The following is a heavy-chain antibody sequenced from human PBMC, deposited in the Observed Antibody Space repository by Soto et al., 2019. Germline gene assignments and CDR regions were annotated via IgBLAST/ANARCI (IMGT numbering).Heavy chain of an antibody. V-gene: IGHV1-2*02. CDR2: INPATGAA. CDR1: GYPVTAYY. J-gene: IGHJ3*02. D-gene: IGHD2-15*01. CDR3: ARGGGVVVAGSAAFDM. Sequence: QLHLVQSGAVVKKPGASVTVSCSASGYPVTAYYMHWVRQAPGRGLEWMGGINPATGAAKYTQTCQGRVTMTRDTSTSTVFMELSGLTSEDTAVFYCARGGGVVVAGSAAFDMWGQGTLVTVSS.